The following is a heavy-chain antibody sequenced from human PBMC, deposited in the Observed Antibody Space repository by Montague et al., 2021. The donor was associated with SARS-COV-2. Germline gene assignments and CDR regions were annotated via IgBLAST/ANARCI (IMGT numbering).Heavy chain of an antibody. CDR1: GGSIRTSSYY. CDR2: IYYSGST. D-gene: IGHD4-17*01. V-gene: IGHV4-39*01. Sequence: SDTLSLTSTVSGGSIRTSSYYWGWIRQPPGKGLDWIGGIYYSGSTYYNPSLKSRVTISVDTSKNQFSLKLSSVTAADTAVYYCAMRGGALDAFDIWGQGTMVIVSS. J-gene: IGHJ3*02. CDR3: AMRGGALDAFDI.